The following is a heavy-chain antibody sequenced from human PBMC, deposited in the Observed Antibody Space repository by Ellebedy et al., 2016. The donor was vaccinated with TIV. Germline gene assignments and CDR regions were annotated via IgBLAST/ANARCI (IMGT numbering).Heavy chain of an antibody. CDR3: ASMVRGLLIGDFDY. Sequence: PGGSLRLSCAASGFSFSSCSMNWVRQAPGKGLEWVSSISSSSGYKYYADSVKGRFSISRDNAKNSLYLQMNSLSADDTAVYYCASMVRGLLIGDFDYWGQGTLVTVSS. CDR1: GFSFSSCS. CDR2: ISSSSGYK. V-gene: IGHV3-21*01. J-gene: IGHJ4*02. D-gene: IGHD3-10*01.